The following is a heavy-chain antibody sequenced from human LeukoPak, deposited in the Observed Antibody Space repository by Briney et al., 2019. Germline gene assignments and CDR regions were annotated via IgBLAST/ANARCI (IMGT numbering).Heavy chain of an antibody. V-gene: IGHV4-34*01. D-gene: IGHD3-16*02. CDR2: INHSGST. CDR3: ATAGGGIPFDI. Sequence: PSETLSLTCAVHGGSFSGYYWSWIRQPPGKGLEWIGEINHSGSTNYNPSLKSRVTISVDTSKNQFSLKLSSVTAADTAVYYCATAGGGIPFDIWGQGTMVTVSS. CDR1: GGSFSGYY. J-gene: IGHJ3*02.